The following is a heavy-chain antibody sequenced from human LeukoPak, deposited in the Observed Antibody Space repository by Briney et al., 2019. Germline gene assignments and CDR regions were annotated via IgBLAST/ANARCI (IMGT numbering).Heavy chain of an antibody. D-gene: IGHD3-9*01. CDR1: GYTFTSYG. CDR2: ISAYNGNT. CDR3: ARAGRYFDWLSSYFDY. J-gene: IGHJ4*02. V-gene: IGHV1-18*01. Sequence: ASVKVSCKASGYTFTSYGISWVRQAPGQGLERMGWISAYNGNTNYAQKLQGRVTMTTDTSTSTAYMELRSLRSDDTAVYYCARAGRYFDWLSSYFDYWGQGTLVTVSS.